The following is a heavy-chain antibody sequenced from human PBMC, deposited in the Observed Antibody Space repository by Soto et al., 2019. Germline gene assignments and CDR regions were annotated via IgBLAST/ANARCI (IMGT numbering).Heavy chain of an antibody. D-gene: IGHD3-10*01. CDR3: TTEEFEVDY. CDR2: TSSTGNFK. CDR1: GFALSSYA. Sequence: EVQLVESGGGLVKPGESLRLSCTVSGFALSSYARTWVRQARGKGRAWLAPTSSTGNFKNYGDSVKGGFIISRANPKNSLYLQMTSLRVEDTVMYFCTTEEFEVDYWGQGTVVTVSS. V-gene: IGHV3-21*01. J-gene: IGHJ4*02.